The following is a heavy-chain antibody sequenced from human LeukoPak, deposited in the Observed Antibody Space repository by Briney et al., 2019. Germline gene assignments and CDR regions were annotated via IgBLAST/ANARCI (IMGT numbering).Heavy chain of an antibody. CDR2: VSYSGSA. V-gene: IGHV4-39*07. CDR1: GGSVTSNTHF. Sequence: SETLSLTCTVSGGSVTSNTHFWAWIRQPPGEGLDWIGSVSYSGSAHYSPSLISRVRMSIDTSKNQFSLHLDSVTAADTAVYPCASDFLYGTLPDYFDFWGRGTLVTVSS. CDR3: ASDFLYGTLPDYFDF. D-gene: IGHD2-8*01. J-gene: IGHJ4*02.